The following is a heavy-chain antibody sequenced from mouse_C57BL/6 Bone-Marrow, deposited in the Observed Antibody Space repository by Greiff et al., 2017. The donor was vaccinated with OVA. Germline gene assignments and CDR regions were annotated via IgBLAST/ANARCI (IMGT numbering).Heavy chain of an antibody. J-gene: IGHJ2*01. Sequence: QVQLKQPGAELVKPGASVKVSCKASGYTFTSYWMHWVKQRPGQGLEWIGRIDPNSGGTKYNEKFKSKATLTVDKPSSTAYMQLSSLTSEDSAVYYCARSLYYYGSSYYFDYWGQGTTLTVSS. V-gene: IGHV1-72*01. D-gene: IGHD1-1*01. CDR2: IDPNSGGT. CDR3: ARSLYYYGSSYYFDY. CDR1: GYTFTSYW.